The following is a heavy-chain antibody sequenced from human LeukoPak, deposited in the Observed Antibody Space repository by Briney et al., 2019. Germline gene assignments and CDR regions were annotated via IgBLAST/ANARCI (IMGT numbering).Heavy chain of an antibody. J-gene: IGHJ5*02. CDR1: GYTFTGYY. CDR2: INPNSGGT. D-gene: IGHD2-2*02. CDR3: ARAYCSSTSCYSGWFDP. V-gene: IGHV1-2*04. Sequence: ASVKVSCKASGYTFTGYYMHWVRQAPGQGLEWMGWINPNSGGTNYARKFQGWVTMTRDTSISTAYMELSRLRSDDTAVYYCARAYCSSTSCYSGWFDPWGQGTLVTVSS.